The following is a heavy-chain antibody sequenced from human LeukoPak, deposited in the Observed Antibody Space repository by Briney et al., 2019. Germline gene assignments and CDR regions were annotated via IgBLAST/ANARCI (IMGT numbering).Heavy chain of an antibody. D-gene: IGHD3-22*01. Sequence: PGGSLRLSCAASGFTVSRLGMHWVRQAPGKGLEWVAFIRYDGSNKYYAASVKGRFTISRDNSKNTLYLQMNSLRAEDTAVYYCAKEAGDYYERPFDYWGQGTLVTVSS. J-gene: IGHJ4*02. CDR1: GFTVSRLG. CDR2: IRYDGSNK. CDR3: AKEAGDYYERPFDY. V-gene: IGHV3-30*02.